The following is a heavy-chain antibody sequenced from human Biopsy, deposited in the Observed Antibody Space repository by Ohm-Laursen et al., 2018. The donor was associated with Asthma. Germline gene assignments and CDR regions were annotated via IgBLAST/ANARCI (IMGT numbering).Heavy chain of an antibody. D-gene: IGHD3-10*01. Sequence: ASVKVSCKTSGYTFNSAGITWVRQAPGQGLEWMGWISVYNGNTKVAQKLQDSVTMITDISTSTAYMELRSLRSDDTAVYFCARAVDYSHYYGIDVWGQGTTVTVS. J-gene: IGHJ6*02. CDR2: ISVYNGNT. CDR1: GYTFNSAG. V-gene: IGHV1-18*01. CDR3: ARAVDYSHYYGIDV.